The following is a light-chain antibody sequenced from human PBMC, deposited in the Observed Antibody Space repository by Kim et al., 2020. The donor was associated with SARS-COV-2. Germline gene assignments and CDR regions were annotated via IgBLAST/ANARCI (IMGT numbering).Light chain of an antibody. J-gene: IGKJ2*01. Sequence: SASVGGRVTMTCRASQDISKYLAWFQQKPGKAPKSLIYAASNLQTGVPSKFSGSGSGTEFTLTINSLQPEDFATYSCQQYHSLPYTFGQGTKLEI. CDR3: QQYHSLPYT. CDR2: AAS. V-gene: IGKV1-16*02. CDR1: QDISKY.